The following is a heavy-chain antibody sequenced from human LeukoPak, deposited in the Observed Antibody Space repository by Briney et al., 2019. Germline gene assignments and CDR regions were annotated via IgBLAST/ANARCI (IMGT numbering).Heavy chain of an antibody. V-gene: IGHV4-34*01. CDR2: VNHNGS. J-gene: IGHJ3*02. D-gene: IGHD2-15*01. CDR1: GGSFSGYF. Sequence: PSETLSLTCAVYGGSFSGYFWSWIRQSPGKGLEWIGEVNHNGSNYNPSLKSRVTISVDTSKNQFSLKLSSVTAADTAVYYCARDGLLHDAFDIWGQGTMVTVSS. CDR3: ARDGLLHDAFDI.